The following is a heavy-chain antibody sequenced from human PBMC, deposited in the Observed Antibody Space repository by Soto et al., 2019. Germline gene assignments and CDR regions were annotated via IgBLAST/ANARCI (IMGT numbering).Heavy chain of an antibody. J-gene: IGHJ5*02. CDR2: IYYSGST. CDR1: GGSISSSSYY. D-gene: IGHD3-16*01. Sequence: SETLSLTXTVSGGSISSSSYYWGWIRQPPGKGLEWIGSIYYSGSTYYNPSLKSRVTISVDTSKNQFSLKLSSVTAADTAVYYCARLNYDYVWGSYPWGQGTLVTVSS. V-gene: IGHV4-39*01. CDR3: ARLNYDYVWGSYP.